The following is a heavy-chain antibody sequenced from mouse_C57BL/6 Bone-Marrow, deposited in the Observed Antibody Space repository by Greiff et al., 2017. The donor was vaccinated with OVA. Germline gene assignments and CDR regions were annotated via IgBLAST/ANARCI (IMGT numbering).Heavy chain of an antibody. V-gene: IGHV1-5*01. CDR1: GYTFTSYW. Sequence: VQLQQSGTVLARPGASVKMSCKTSGYTFTSYWMHWVKQRPGQGLEWIGAIYPGNSDTSYNQKFKGKAKLTAVTAASTAYMELSSLTNEDSAVYYCTRRYGYYEAMDYWGQGTSVTVSS. D-gene: IGHD2-3*01. CDR2: IYPGNSDT. J-gene: IGHJ4*01. CDR3: TRRYGYYEAMDY.